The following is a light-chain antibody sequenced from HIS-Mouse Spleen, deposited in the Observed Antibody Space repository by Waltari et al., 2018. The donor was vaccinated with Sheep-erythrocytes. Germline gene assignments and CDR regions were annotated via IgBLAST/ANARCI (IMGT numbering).Light chain of an antibody. J-gene: IGLJ1*01. V-gene: IGLV2-14*03. Sequence: QSALTQPASVSGSPGQSITISCTGTSSDVGGYNYVSWYQQHPGKAPKLRIYDVSNRPSGVSTRFSGSKSGNTASLTISGLQAEYEADYYCSSYTSSSTLVFGTGTKVTVL. CDR2: DVS. CDR3: SSYTSSSTLV. CDR1: SSDVGGYNY.